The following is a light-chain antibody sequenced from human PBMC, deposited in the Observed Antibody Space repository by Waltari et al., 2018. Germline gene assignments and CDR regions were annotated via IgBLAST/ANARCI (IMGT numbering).Light chain of an antibody. Sequence: DIQMTQSPSSLSASVGDRVTITCQASQDIRNYLNWYQQKPGKAPKLLIYDSSNLETGVPSRFSGSGSGTDFTFTISSLQPEDIATYYCQQYDNLPMYTFGQGTKLEIK. J-gene: IGKJ2*01. V-gene: IGKV1-33*01. CDR3: QQYDNLPMYT. CDR2: DSS. CDR1: QDIRNY.